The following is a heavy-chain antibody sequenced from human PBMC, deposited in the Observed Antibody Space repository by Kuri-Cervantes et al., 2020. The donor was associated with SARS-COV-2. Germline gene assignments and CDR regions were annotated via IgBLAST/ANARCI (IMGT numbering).Heavy chain of an antibody. D-gene: IGHD3-3*01. J-gene: IGHJ2*01. Sequence: GESLKISCAASGFTFSSYWMSWVRQAPGKGLEWVANIKQDGSEKYYVDSVKGRFTISRDNAKNSLYLQMNSLRAEDTAVYYCAREARITIFGVVTLAYFDLWGRGTLVTVSS. V-gene: IGHV3-7*03. CDR1: GFTFSSYW. CDR2: IKQDGSEK. CDR3: AREARITIFGVVTLAYFDL.